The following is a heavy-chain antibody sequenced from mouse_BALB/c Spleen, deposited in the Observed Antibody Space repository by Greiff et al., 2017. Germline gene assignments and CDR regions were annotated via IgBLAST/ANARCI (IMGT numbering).Heavy chain of an antibody. D-gene: IGHD2-1*01. J-gene: IGHJ4*01. Sequence: EVQLVETGGGLVQPKGSLKLSCAASGFTFNTNAMNWVRQAPGKGLEWVARIRSKSNNYATYYADSVKDRFTISRDDSQSMLYLQMNNLKTEDTAMYYCVRNGKGAMDYWGQGTSVTVSS. CDR1: GFTFNTNA. CDR2: IRSKSNNYAT. V-gene: IGHV10S3*01. CDR3: VRNGKGAMDY.